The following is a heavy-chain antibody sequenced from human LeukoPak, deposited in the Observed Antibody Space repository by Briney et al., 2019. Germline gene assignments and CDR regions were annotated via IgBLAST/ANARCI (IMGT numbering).Heavy chain of an antibody. CDR1: GFTVSSNY. V-gene: IGHV3-53*01. CDR3: AREATITRFGY. J-gene: IGHJ4*02. D-gene: IGHD5-24*01. CDR2: IYSGGST. Sequence: GGSLRLSCAASGFTVSSNYMSWVRQAPGKGLEWVSVIYSGGSTYYADSVKGRFTISRDNSKNTLYLQMNSLRAEDTAVYYCAREATITRFGYWGQGTLVTPSS.